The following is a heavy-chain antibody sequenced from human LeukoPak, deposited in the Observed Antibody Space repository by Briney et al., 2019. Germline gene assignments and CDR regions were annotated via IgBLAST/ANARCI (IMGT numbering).Heavy chain of an antibody. CDR1: GYTFTSYG. V-gene: IGHV1-18*01. Sequence: ASVKVSCKASGYTFTSYGISWVRQAPGQGLEWMGWISAYNGNTNYAQKLQGRVTMTTDTSTSTAYMELRSLRSEDTAVYYCARGRYYDFWSGPDYWGQGTLVTVSS. CDR3: ARGRYYDFWSGPDY. D-gene: IGHD3-3*01. J-gene: IGHJ4*02. CDR2: ISAYNGNT.